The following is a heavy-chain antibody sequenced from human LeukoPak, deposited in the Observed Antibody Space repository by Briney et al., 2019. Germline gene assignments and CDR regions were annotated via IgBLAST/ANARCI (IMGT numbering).Heavy chain of an antibody. CDR3: ASPGMASSIYWYFDL. CDR1: GGSISSGSYY. CDR2: IYFSGTT. V-gene: IGHV4-39*01. J-gene: IGHJ2*01. D-gene: IGHD5-24*01. Sequence: SETLSLTCTVSGGSISSGSYYWGWVRQPPGKGLEWIGTIYFSGTTYYNPSLKSRVTISVDTSKNQFSLELNSVTAADTAVYYCASPGMASSIYWYFDLWGRGTLVTVSS.